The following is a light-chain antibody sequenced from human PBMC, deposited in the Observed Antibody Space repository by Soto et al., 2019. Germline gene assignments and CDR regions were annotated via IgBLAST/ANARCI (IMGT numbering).Light chain of an antibody. CDR2: EVS. V-gene: IGLV2-18*01. CDR1: SSDVGSYNR. J-gene: IGLJ1*01. Sequence: QSARTQPPSVSGSPGQSVTISCTGTSSDVGSYNRVSWYQQSPGTAPKLMIYEVSNRPSGVPDRFSGSKSGNTASLTISGLQDEDEADYYCSLYTSSNTFVFGTGTKVTVL. CDR3: SLYTSSNTFV.